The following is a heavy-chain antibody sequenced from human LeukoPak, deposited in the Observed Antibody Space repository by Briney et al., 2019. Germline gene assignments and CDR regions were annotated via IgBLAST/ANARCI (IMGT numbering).Heavy chain of an antibody. D-gene: IGHD5-24*01. J-gene: IGHJ4*02. CDR3: ASYGRRWLQKSYFDF. CDR1: GGSISSSSYY. Sequence: SETLSLTCTVSGGSISSSSYYWGWIRQPPGKGLEWIGSIYYSGGTYSNPSLQSRVTISVDTSKNRFSLKLSSVTAADTAVYYCASYGRRWLQKSYFDFWGQGTLVSVSS. CDR2: IYYSGGT. V-gene: IGHV4-39*01.